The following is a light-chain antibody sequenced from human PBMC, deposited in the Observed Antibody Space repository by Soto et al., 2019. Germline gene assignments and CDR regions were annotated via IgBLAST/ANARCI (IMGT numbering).Light chain of an antibody. CDR2: DTF. J-gene: IGKJ1*01. CDR3: HQYDISPVT. Sequence: EIVLTQSPDTLSLSPGERATLSCRASQSISSNYLAWYQQKPGQAPRLLIYDTFSRAAGIPDRFTGSGSGTDFTLAISRLEPEDFAVYFCHQYDISPVTFGQGTKVDI. V-gene: IGKV3-20*01. CDR1: QSISSNY.